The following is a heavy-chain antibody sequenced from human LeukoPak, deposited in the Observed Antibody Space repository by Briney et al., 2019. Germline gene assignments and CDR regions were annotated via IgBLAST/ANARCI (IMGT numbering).Heavy chain of an antibody. Sequence: GGSLRLSCAASGFTFSSYEMNWVRQAPGKGLEWVSYVSSSGSTIYYADSVKGRFTISRDNAKNSLYLQMNSQRAEDTAVYYCARAYSERYGLGYYYMDVWGKGTTVTISS. J-gene: IGHJ6*03. CDR1: GFTFSSYE. V-gene: IGHV3-48*03. D-gene: IGHD1-26*01. CDR2: VSSSGSTI. CDR3: ARAYSERYGLGYYYMDV.